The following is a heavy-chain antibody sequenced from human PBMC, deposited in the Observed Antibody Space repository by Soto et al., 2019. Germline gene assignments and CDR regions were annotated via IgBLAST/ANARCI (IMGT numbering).Heavy chain of an antibody. D-gene: IGHD1-1*01. J-gene: IGHJ4*02. V-gene: IGHV1-46*03. CDR2: INPSGGST. CDR1: GYTFITFY. CDR3: ARGRRKTFFDY. Sequence: GASVKVSCKASGYTFITFYMHWVRQAPGQGLEWMGIINPSGGSTTYAQKFQGRVTMTRDTSTSTVYMELSSLTSEDTAVYYCARGRRKTFFDYWGQGSLVTVSS.